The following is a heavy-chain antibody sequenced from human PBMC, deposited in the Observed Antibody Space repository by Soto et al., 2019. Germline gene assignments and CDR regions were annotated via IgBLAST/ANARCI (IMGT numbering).Heavy chain of an antibody. Sequence: SETLSLTCSVSGGSISSYYWSWIRQPPGKGLEWIGYIYYSGSTNYNPSLKSRVTISVDTSKNQFSLKLSSVTAADTAVYYCARLVGATRLHDYWGQGTLVTVSS. CDR1: GGSISSYY. D-gene: IGHD1-26*01. V-gene: IGHV4-59*01. CDR3: ARLVGATRLHDY. CDR2: IYYSGST. J-gene: IGHJ4*02.